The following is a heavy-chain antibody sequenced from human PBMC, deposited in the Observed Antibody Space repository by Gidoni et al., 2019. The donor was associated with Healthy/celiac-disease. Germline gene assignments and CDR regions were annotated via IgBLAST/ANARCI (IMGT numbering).Heavy chain of an antibody. Sequence: QLQLQASGPGLVTPSATLSLTCTVSGGSISSSISYWGWIRQPPGKGLEWIGSIYYSGSTYYNPSLKSRVTISVDTSKNQFSLKLSSVTAADTAVYYGARHQRDDYDSSGYWCVDYWGQGTLVTVSS. D-gene: IGHD3-22*01. J-gene: IGHJ4*02. CDR1: GGSISSSISY. CDR2: IYYSGST. CDR3: ARHQRDDYDSSGYWCVDY. V-gene: IGHV4-39*01.